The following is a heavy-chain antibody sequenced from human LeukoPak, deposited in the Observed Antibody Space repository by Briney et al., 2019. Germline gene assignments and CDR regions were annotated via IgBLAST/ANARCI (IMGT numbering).Heavy chain of an antibody. CDR2: INPNSGGT. D-gene: IGHD3-22*01. Sequence: GASVKVSCKASGHTFTPYYMFWVRQAPGQGLEWMGWINPNSGGTNYAPKFQGRVTMTRDTSISTAYMELSGLTSDDTTVRFCATYSSDTSARDRGQGTLVTVSS. V-gene: IGHV1-2*02. J-gene: IGHJ4*02. CDR1: GHTFTPYY. CDR3: ATYSSDTSARD.